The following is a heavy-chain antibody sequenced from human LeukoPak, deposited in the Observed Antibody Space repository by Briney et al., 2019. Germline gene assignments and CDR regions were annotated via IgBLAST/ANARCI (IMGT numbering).Heavy chain of an antibody. CDR2: INSDGSST. CDR3: ARDSYGDANFDS. D-gene: IGHD4-17*01. J-gene: IGHJ4*02. V-gene: IGHV3-74*01. Sequence: GGSLRLSCAASGFTFSSYWMHWVRQAPGKGPVWVSRINSDGSSTSYADSVKGRFTISRDISKNAVYLQMNSLRAEDTAVYYCARDSYGDANFDSWGQGTLVTVSS. CDR1: GFTFSSYW.